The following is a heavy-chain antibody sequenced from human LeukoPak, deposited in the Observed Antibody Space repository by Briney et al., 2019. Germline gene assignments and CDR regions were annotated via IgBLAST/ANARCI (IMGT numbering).Heavy chain of an antibody. CDR3: ARDIGYDFWSGYYIYYYYYGMDV. J-gene: IGHJ6*02. D-gene: IGHD3-3*01. CDR1: GYTFTSYA. Sequence: ASVKVSCKASGYTFTSYAMHWVRQAPGQRLEWMGWINAGNGNTKHSQKFQGRVTITRDTSASTAYMELSSLRSEDTAVYYCARDIGYDFWSGYYIYYYYYGMDVWGQGTTVTVSS. CDR2: INAGNGNT. V-gene: IGHV1-3*01.